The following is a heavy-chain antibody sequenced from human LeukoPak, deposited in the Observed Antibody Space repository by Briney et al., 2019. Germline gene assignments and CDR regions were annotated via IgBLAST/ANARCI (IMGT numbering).Heavy chain of an antibody. CDR1: GGSISSYY. J-gene: IGHJ5*02. CDR2: IYTSGST. D-gene: IGHD2-2*01. Sequence: SETLSLTCTVSGGSISSYYWSWIRQPAGKGLEWIGRIYTSGSTNYNPSLKSRVTMSVDTSKNQFSLKLSSVAAADTAVYYCAREAYCSSTSCQGVFDPWGQGTLVTVSS. CDR3: AREAYCSSTSCQGVFDP. V-gene: IGHV4-4*07.